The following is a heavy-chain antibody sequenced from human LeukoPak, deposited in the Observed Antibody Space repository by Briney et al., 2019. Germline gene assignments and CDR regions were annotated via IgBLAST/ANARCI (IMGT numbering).Heavy chain of an antibody. CDR2: INHSGST. J-gene: IGHJ4*02. V-gene: IGHV4-38-2*02. D-gene: IGHD4-17*01. CDR3: ARARLRLRHTRQPKDY. Sequence: SETLSLTCTVSGYSISSGYYWGWIRQPPGKGLEWIGEINHSGSTNYNPSLKSRVTISVDTSKNQFSLKLSSVTAADTAVYYCARARLRLRHTRQPKDYWGQGTLVTVSS. CDR1: GYSISSGYY.